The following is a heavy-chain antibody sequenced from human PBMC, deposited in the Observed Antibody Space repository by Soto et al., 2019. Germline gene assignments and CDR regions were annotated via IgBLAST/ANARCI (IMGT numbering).Heavy chain of an antibody. J-gene: IGHJ6*02. CDR1: GYTFTGYY. CDR3: ARANGPCGEFVNYYYYGMDV. D-gene: IGHD3-10*01. CDR2: INPNSGGT. V-gene: IGHV1-2*04. Sequence: GASVKVSCKAPGYTFTGYYMHWVRQAPGQGLEWMGWINPNSGGTNYAQKFQGWVTMTRDTSISTAYMELSRLRSDDTAVYYCARANGPCGEFVNYYYYGMDVWGQGTKVTVSS.